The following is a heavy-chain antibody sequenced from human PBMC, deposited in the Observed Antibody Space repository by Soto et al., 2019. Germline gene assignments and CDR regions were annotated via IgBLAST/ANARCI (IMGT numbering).Heavy chain of an antibody. Sequence: SETLSLTCTVSDDFISSYYWNWIRQPAGKGLEWIGRVSTNGATNYNPSLESRVTMSVDTSKNQFSLKLTSVTAADTAVYFCARADYEILTGSYAMDIWGQGTTVTVS. CDR3: ARADYEILTGSYAMDI. CDR1: DDFISSYY. V-gene: IGHV4-4*07. J-gene: IGHJ6*02. CDR2: VSTNGAT. D-gene: IGHD3-9*01.